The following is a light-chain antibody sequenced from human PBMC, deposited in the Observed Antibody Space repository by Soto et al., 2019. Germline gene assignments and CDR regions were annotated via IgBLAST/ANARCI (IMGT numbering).Light chain of an antibody. Sequence: QSVLTQSPSASASLGASVKLTCTLSSWNSNYAIAWHQQQPQKGPRYLMKLNSDGSHSKGDGVPDRFSGSSSGAERYLTISSLQSEDEADYYCQTWGTGSWVFGGGTKLTVL. CDR1: SWNSNYA. J-gene: IGLJ3*02. CDR3: QTWGTGSWV. V-gene: IGLV4-69*01. CDR2: LNSDGSH.